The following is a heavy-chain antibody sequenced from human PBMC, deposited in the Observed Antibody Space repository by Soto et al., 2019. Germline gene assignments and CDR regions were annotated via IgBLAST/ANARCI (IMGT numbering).Heavy chain of an antibody. V-gene: IGHV4-39*01. CDR2: IYYSGST. J-gene: IGHJ4*02. Sequence: SETLSLTCTVSGGSISSSSYYWGWIRQPPGKGLEWIGSIYYSGSTYYNPSLKGRVTISVDTSKNQFSLKLSSVTAADTAVYYCARHQGGYYDFWSGYPIDYWGQGTLVTVSS. CDR3: ARHQGGYYDFWSGYPIDY. CDR1: GGSISSSSYY. D-gene: IGHD3-3*01.